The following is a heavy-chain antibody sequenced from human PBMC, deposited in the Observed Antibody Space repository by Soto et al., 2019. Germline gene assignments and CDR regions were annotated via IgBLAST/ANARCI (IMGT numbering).Heavy chain of an antibody. Sequence: GGSLRLSCTASGFTFSKAYMHWVRQAPGQGLEWMGAINPGYPAGRSTTYAQKFQGRVTMTTDTSTSTVYMELSRLRSDDTAVYYCAREAIVAGATTGMDVWGQGTTVTVSS. CDR1: GFTFSKAY. D-gene: IGHD1-26*01. V-gene: IGHV1-46*01. J-gene: IGHJ6*02. CDR2: INPGYPAGRST. CDR3: AREAIVAGATTGMDV.